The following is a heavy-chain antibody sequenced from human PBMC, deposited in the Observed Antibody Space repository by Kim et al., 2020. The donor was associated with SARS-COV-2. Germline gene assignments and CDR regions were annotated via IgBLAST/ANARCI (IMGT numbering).Heavy chain of an antibody. Sequence: GGSLRLSCAASGFTFSSYAMHWVRQAPGKGLEWVAVISYDGSNKYYADSVKGRFTISRDNSKNTLYLQMNSLRAEDTAVYYCARPYSGSYYGWFDPWGQGTLVTVSS. CDR3: ARPYSGSYYGWFDP. J-gene: IGHJ5*02. V-gene: IGHV3-30*04. CDR1: GFTFSSYA. CDR2: ISYDGSNK. D-gene: IGHD1-26*01.